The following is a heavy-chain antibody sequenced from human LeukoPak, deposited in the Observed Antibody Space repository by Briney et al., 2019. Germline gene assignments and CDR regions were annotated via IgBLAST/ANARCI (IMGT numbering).Heavy chain of an antibody. Sequence: SETLSLTCIVSGGPISVDYWSWIRQPPGKGLEWIGYIYCSGSTNYNPSLKSRVTISVDTSKNQFSLKLSSVTAADTAVYYCARVNGDYPRGWFDPWGQGTLVTVSS. J-gene: IGHJ5*02. V-gene: IGHV4-59*01. CDR1: GGPISVDY. CDR2: IYCSGST. D-gene: IGHD4-17*01. CDR3: ARVNGDYPRGWFDP.